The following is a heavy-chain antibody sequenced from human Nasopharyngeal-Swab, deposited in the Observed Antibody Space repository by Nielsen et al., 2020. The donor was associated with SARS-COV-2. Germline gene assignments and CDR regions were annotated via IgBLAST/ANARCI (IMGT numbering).Heavy chain of an antibody. Sequence: GGSLRPSCPASGFTSVASGMYWVRLPPGKGLEWVAVIILISGSIGYADSLKGRFTISRDNAKKSLYLEMKRLRTEDTALYYCAKDSGYSGTYFYGMDVWGQGTSVTVS. D-gene: IGHD6-19*01. CDR3: AKDSGYSGTYFYGMDV. CDR2: IILISGSI. CDR1: GFTSVASG. J-gene: IGHJ6*02. V-gene: IGHV3-9*02.